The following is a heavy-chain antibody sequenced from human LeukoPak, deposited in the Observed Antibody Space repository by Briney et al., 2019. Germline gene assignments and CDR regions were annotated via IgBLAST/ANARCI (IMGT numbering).Heavy chain of an antibody. CDR2: ILYDGSNE. CDR3: AKDGTGGYYYLDY. V-gene: IGHV3-30*18. Sequence: GGSLRLSCAASGFTFSSHGMHWVRQAPGMGLEWVALILYDGSNEYYADFVQGRFTISRDSSRNTLYLQMNSLRAEDTAVYYCAKDGTGGYYYLDYWGQGTLVTVSS. J-gene: IGHJ4*02. CDR1: GFTFSSHG. D-gene: IGHD3-22*01.